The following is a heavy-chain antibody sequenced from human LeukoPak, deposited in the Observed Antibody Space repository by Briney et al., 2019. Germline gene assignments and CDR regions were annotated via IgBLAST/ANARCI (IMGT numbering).Heavy chain of an antibody. CDR3: SRGCYGSGDYSSFDY. Sequence: GGSLRLSCAASGCSVSNYYMSWVRLAPGKGLEWVSVIYTSGATYSPDSVKGRFTISRHNSKNTLYLDIHSLRPEDTALYYCSRGCYGSGDYSSFDYWGQGTVVTVSS. V-gene: IGHV3-53*04. CDR2: IYTSGAT. D-gene: IGHD3-10*01. J-gene: IGHJ4*02. CDR1: GCSVSNYY.